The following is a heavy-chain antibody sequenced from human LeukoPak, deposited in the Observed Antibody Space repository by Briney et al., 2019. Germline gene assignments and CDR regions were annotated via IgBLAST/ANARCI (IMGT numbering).Heavy chain of an antibody. D-gene: IGHD3-16*01. CDR1: GFTFGSYH. CDR2: IKPRDDST. Sequence: GASVKVSCKAFGFTFGSYHIHWVRQAPGQGLEWMGIIKPRDDSTIYAQKFQGRLIMTWDTSTSTAYMELSSLRSDDTALYYCARDFVWAVDYWGQGSLVTVSS. CDR3: ARDFVWAVDY. J-gene: IGHJ4*02. V-gene: IGHV1-46*01.